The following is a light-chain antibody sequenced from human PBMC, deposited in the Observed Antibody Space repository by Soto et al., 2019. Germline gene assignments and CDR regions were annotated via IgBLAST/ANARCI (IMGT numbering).Light chain of an antibody. CDR3: MQALQTQLT. CDR2: LGS. Sequence: DIVMTQSPLSLPVMPGEPASISCRPSQSLLHSNGYNYLDWYLQKPGQSPQLLIYLGSNRASGVPDRFSGSGSGTDFTLKISRVEAEDVGVYYCMQALQTQLTLGGGTKADLK. J-gene: IGKJ4*01. V-gene: IGKV2-28*01. CDR1: QSLLHSNGYNY.